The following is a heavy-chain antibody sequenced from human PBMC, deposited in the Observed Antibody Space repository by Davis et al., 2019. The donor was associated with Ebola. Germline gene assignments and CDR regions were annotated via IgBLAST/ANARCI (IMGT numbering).Heavy chain of an antibody. CDR3: ASWGVHAWGGGMDV. CDR1: GGSFSGYY. J-gene: IGHJ6*02. Sequence: MPSETLSLTCAVYGGSFSGYYWSWIRQPPGKGLEWIGAINHSGSTNYNPSLKSRVTISVDTSKNQFSLKLSSVTTADTAVYYCASWGVHAWGGGMDVWGQGTTVTVSS. D-gene: IGHD3-16*01. V-gene: IGHV4-34*01. CDR2: INHSGST.